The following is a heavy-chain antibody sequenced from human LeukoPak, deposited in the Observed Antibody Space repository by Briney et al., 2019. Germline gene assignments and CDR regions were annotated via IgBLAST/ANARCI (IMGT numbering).Heavy chain of an antibody. CDR1: GGSISSYY. D-gene: IGHD2-21*01. Sequence: SETLSLTCTVSGGSISSYYWSWIRQPPGKGLEWIGYIYYSGSTNYNPSLKSRVTISVDTSKNQFSLKLSSVTAADTAVYYCARDLWSIGDRWFDPWGQGTLVTVSS. CDR3: ARDLWSIGDRWFDP. CDR2: IYYSGST. J-gene: IGHJ5*02. V-gene: IGHV4-59*12.